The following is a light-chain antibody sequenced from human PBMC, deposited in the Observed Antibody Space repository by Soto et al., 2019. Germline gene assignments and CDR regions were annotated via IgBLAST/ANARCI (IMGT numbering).Light chain of an antibody. CDR1: QGVGTF. CDR3: LQCSTYPRR. Sequence: EIRLTQSPSSLSASVGDRVTITCRASQGVGTFLAWYQHKPGKAPKSLIKTASILQGGGPARFSGRGYQTHFPLAISSLQPEGCATYCGLQCSTYPRRFGQGTLV. V-gene: IGKV1D-16*01. J-gene: IGKJ5*01. CDR2: TAS.